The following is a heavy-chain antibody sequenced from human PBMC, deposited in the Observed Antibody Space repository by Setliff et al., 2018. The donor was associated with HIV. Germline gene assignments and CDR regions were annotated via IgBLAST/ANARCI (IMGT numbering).Heavy chain of an antibody. CDR3: ARVGTNWPSWFDP. V-gene: IGHV4-61*02. D-gene: IGHD1-1*01. Sequence: SETLSLTCTVSGDSINSGDYYWSWLRQPAGERLEYIGRIHSSGGFNYNPSLQSRLTLSIDISKNHFSLKLRSVTAADTAVYYCARVGTNWPSWFDPGAREPRSPSPQ. J-gene: IGHJ5*02. CDR2: IHSSGGF. CDR1: GDSINSGDYY.